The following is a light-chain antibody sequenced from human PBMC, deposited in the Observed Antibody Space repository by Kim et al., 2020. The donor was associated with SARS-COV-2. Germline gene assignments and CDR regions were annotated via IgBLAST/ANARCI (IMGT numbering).Light chain of an antibody. V-gene: IGKV1-16*02. Sequence: ASVGDSVTITCRASQDISDYLAWFQQKPGEAPKSLIFATSTLQGGVPSKFSGSGSGTEFTLTITSLQPEDSATYYCQQYESYPLTFGGGTKVDIK. J-gene: IGKJ4*01. CDR2: ATS. CDR3: QQYESYPLT. CDR1: QDISDY.